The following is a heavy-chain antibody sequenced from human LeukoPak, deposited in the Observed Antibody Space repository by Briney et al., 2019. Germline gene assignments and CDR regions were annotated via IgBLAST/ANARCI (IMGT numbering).Heavy chain of an antibody. CDR1: GGSVSSGSYY. CDR2: IYYSGST. D-gene: IGHD3-9*01. Sequence: SETLSLTCTVSGGSVSSGSYYWSWIRQPPGKGLEWIGYIYYSGSTNYNPSLKSRVTTSVDTSKNQFSLKLSSVTAADTAVYYCARQTYYDILTGSPFDYWGQGTLVTVSS. CDR3: ARQTYYDILTGSPFDY. V-gene: IGHV4-61*01. J-gene: IGHJ4*02.